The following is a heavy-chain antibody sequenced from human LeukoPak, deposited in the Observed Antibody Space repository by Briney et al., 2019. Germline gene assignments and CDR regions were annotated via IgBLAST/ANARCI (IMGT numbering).Heavy chain of an antibody. D-gene: IGHD3-22*01. V-gene: IGHV3-23*01. CDR3: ANVRLVTVVAIDAFDI. CDR2: ISGSGGST. CDR1: GFTFSSYA. Sequence: PGGSLRLSCAASGFTFSSYAMSWVRQAPGKGLEWVSAISGSGGSTYYADSVKGRFTISRDNSKNTLYLQMNSLRAEDTAVYYCANVRLVTVVAIDAFDIWGQGTMVTVSS. J-gene: IGHJ3*02.